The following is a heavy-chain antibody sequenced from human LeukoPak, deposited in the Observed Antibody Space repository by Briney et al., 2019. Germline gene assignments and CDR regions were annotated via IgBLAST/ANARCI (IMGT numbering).Heavy chain of an antibody. D-gene: IGHD1-14*01. J-gene: IGHJ4*02. Sequence: GGSLRLSCAASGFTFSNYWMHWVRQAPGKGLVWVSRIISDGSLTGYADSVKGRFTVSRDNAKNTLYLQMNSLRAEDTAVYHCAGETRRGFDYWGQGTLVTVSS. CDR2: IISDGSLT. CDR1: GFTFSNYW. V-gene: IGHV3-74*01. CDR3: AGETRRGFDY.